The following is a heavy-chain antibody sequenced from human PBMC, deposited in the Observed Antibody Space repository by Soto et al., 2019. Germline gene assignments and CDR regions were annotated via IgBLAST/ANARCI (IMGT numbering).Heavy chain of an antibody. D-gene: IGHD1-26*01. CDR3: ASWVGGGSPRGYYYGMDV. V-gene: IGHV1-69*01. J-gene: IGHJ6*02. CDR1: GGTFSSYA. CDR2: IIPIFGTA. Sequence: QVQLVQSGAEVKKPGSSVKVSCKASGGTFSSYAISWVRQAPGQGLEWMGGIIPIFGTANYAQKFQGRVTITADESTSTAYMELSSLRSEDTAVYCCASWVGGGSPRGYYYGMDVWGQGTTVTVSS.